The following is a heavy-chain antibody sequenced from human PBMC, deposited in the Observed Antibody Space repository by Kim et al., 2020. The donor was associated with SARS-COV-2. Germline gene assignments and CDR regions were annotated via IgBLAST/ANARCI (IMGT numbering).Heavy chain of an antibody. D-gene: IGHD3-22*01. Sequence: ASVKVSCKASGYTFTSYDINWVRQATGQGLEWMGWMNPNSGNTGYAQKFQGRVTMTRNTSISTAYMELSSLRSEDTAVYYCARGNGVWYYYDSSGYYDYWGQGTLVTVSS. CDR1: GYTFTSYD. CDR3: ARGNGVWYYYDSSGYYDY. V-gene: IGHV1-8*02. CDR2: MNPNSGNT. J-gene: IGHJ4*02.